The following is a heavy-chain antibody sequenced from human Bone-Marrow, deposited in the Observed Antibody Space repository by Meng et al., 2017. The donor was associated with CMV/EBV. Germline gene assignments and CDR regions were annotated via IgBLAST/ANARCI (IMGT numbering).Heavy chain of an antibody. V-gene: IGHV1-69*05. CDR1: GYTFTGYY. Sequence: SVKVSCKASGYTFTGYYMHWVRQAPGQGLEWMGGIIPIFGTANYAQKFQGRVTITTDESTSTAYMELSSLRSEDTAVYYCATLGGPMGRGYFDYWGQGTLVTVSS. D-gene: IGHD3-10*01. CDR2: IIPIFGTA. J-gene: IGHJ4*02. CDR3: ATLGGPMGRGYFDY.